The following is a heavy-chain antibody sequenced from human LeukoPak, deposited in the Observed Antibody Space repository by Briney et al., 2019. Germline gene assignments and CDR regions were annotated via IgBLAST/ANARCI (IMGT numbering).Heavy chain of an antibody. D-gene: IGHD6-13*01. CDR2: ISYDGSNK. CDR1: GFTFSSYA. CDR3: ARVSSSWYQDWYFDL. J-gene: IGHJ2*01. V-gene: IGHV3-30*04. Sequence: GRSLRLACAASGFTFSSYAMHWVRQAPGNGLEWVAVISYDGSNKYYADSVKGRFTISRDNSKNTLYLQMNSLRAEDTAVYYCARVSSSWYQDWYFDLWGRGTLVTVSS.